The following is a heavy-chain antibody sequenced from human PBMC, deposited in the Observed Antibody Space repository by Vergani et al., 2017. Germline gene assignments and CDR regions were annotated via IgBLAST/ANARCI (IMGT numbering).Heavy chain of an antibody. V-gene: IGHV3-48*04. CDR2: ISSSGSTI. CDR3: AGEAGDFTLEYYYYGMDV. CDR1: GFTFSSYG. D-gene: IGHD4-17*01. J-gene: IGHJ6*02. Sequence: VQLVESGGGVVQPGRSLRLSCAASGFTFSSYGMHWVRQAPGKGLEWVSYISSSGSTIYYADSVKGRFTISRDNAKNSLYLQMNSLRAEDTAVYYCAGEAGDFTLEYYYYGMDVWGQGTTVTVSS.